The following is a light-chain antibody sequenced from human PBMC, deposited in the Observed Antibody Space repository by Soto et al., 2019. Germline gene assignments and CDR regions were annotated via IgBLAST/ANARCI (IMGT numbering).Light chain of an antibody. CDR2: DAS. V-gene: IGKV1-5*01. CDR1: QSVSGW. CDR3: KQYETFSGT. Sequence: DIQMTQSPSTLSASVGDTVTVTCRASQSVSGWLAWYQQKPGEAPKLLIYDASALQRGVPSRFSGSGSGTKFTLTIASLQPDDFAPYYCKQYETFSGTFGPGTKVEI. J-gene: IGKJ1*01.